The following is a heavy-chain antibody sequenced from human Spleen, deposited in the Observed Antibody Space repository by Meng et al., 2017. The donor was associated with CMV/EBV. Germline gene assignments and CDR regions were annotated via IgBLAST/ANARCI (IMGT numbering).Heavy chain of an antibody. CDR3: ARDTSYGSFDY. V-gene: IGHV3-7*03. CDR2: IKQDGSEK. Sequence: GGSLKISCAASGFTFSSYWMSWVRQAPGKGLEWVANIKQDGSEKYYVDSVKGRFTISRDNARNSLYLQMNSLRAEDTAFYHCARDTSYGSFDYWGQGTMVTVSS. D-gene: IGHD3-10*01. J-gene: IGHJ4*02. CDR1: GFTFSSYW.